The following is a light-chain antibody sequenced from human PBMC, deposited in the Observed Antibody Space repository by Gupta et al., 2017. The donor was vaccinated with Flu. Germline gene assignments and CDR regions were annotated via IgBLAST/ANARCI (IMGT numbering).Light chain of an antibody. CDR1: SSDVGGYNY. Sequence: QSALTQPASVSGSPGQSITIPCTGTSSDVGGYNYVSRYQQHPGKVPKLIMCEVSNRPSGVSNRFSGSKSGNTASLTISGLQAEDEADYHCSSYTRSSTQVFGGGTKLTVL. J-gene: IGLJ3*02. V-gene: IGLV2-14*01. CDR2: EVS. CDR3: SSYTRSSTQV.